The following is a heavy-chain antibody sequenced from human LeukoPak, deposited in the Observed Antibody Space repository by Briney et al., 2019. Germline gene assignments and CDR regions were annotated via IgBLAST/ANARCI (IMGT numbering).Heavy chain of an antibody. CDR1: GFTFSSYW. D-gene: IGHD4-17*01. CDR2: INSDGSGT. J-gene: IGHJ4*02. V-gene: IGHV3-74*01. Sequence: GGSLRLSCAASGFTFSSYWFHWVRQAPGKGLVWVSRINSDGSGTTYADSVKGRFTISRDNAKNSLYLQMNSLRAEDTAVYYCARDIDYGDYAYYFDYWGQGTLVTVSS. CDR3: ARDIDYGDYAYYFDY.